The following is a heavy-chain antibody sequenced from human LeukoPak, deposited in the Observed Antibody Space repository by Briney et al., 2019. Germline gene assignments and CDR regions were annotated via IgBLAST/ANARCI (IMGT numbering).Heavy chain of an antibody. Sequence: PGGSLSLSCAASGFTFSDYAMTWVRQAPGKGLEWVSAISGTGGNTFYVDSVKGRFTISRDKSRNTLYLQMNSLRVEDTALYYCAKAYRPFDDTASMDVGGQGTTVTVSS. CDR2: ISGTGGNT. CDR3: AKAYRPFDDTASMDV. D-gene: IGHD3-9*01. V-gene: IGHV3-23*01. CDR1: GFTFSDYA. J-gene: IGHJ6*02.